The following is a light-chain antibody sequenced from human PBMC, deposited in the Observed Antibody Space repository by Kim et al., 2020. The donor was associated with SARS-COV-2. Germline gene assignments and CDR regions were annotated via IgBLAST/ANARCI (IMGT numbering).Light chain of an antibody. J-gene: IGLJ2*01. Sequence: AWGKTVRITCQGDSLRSYYATWYQQKPGQAPIVVIYGKNNRPSGIPDRFSGSSSGNTASLTITGTQAGDEADYYCNSRDSNDNVVFGGGTQLTVL. CDR3: NSRDSNDNVV. CDR2: GKN. CDR1: SLRSYY. V-gene: IGLV3-19*01.